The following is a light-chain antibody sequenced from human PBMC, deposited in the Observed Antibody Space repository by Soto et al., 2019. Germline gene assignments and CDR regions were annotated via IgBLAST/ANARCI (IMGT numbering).Light chain of an antibody. CDR1: QSISIY. V-gene: IGKV3-11*01. J-gene: IGKJ5*01. CDR2: DAS. CDR3: QQRADWPIT. Sequence: DIVLTQSPVTLSLSPGERATLSCRASQSISIYLAWYQQKPGQAPRLLIYDASNRATGIPARFSGSGSGTDFTLTISSLEPDDFAVYYCQQRADWPITFGQGTRLEIK.